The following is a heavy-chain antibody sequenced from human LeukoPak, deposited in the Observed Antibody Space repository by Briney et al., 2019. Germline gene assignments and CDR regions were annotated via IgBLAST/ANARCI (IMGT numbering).Heavy chain of an antibody. CDR2: ITYDGSKK. J-gene: IGHJ4*02. CDR1: GFIFSSYG. Sequence: PGRSLRLSCAASGFIFSSYGMHWVRQAPGKGLEWVAAITYDGSKKYYADSVKGRFTISRDNSKNTMYLQMNSLRVEDTAVYYCAKGDTGYTSAWYVVDYWGQGTLVTVSS. D-gene: IGHD6-19*01. V-gene: IGHV3-30*18. CDR3: AKGDTGYTSAWYVVDY.